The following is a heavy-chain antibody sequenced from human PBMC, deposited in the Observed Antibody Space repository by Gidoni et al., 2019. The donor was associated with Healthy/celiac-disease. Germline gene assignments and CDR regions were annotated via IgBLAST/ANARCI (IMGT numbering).Heavy chain of an antibody. Sequence: QLQLQESGPGLVKPSETLSLTCTVSGGSISSSSYYWGWIRQPPGKGLEWIGSIYYSGSTYYNPSLKSRVTISVDTSKNQFSLKLSSVTAADTAVYYCARRRDYYYDSSGYFDYWGQGTLVTVSS. CDR3: ARRRDYYYDSSGYFDY. J-gene: IGHJ4*02. D-gene: IGHD3-22*01. V-gene: IGHV4-39*01. CDR1: GGSISSSSYY. CDR2: IYYSGST.